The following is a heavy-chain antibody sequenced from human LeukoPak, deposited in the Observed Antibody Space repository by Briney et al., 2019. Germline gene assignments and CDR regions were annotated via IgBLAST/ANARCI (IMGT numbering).Heavy chain of an antibody. V-gene: IGHV3-7*01. CDR1: GFTISSSL. CDR2: IKQEGNEK. J-gene: IGHJ4*02. Sequence: PGGSLRLSCAASGFTISSSLMSWVRQAPGKGPEWVANIKQEGNEKYYVDSVKGLFTISRDNAKNSLYLQMNGLRAEDTAVYYCAATPHWGQGTLVTVSS. CDR3: AATPH.